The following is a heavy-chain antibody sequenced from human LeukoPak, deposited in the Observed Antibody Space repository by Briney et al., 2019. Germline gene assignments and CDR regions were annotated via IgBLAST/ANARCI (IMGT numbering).Heavy chain of an antibody. J-gene: IGHJ6*03. D-gene: IGHD3-16*02. V-gene: IGHV3-23*01. Sequence: PGGSLRLSCAASGFTFSSYAMSWVRQAPGKGLEWVSAISGSGGSTYYADSVKGRFTISRDNSKNTLYLQMNSLRAEDTAVYYCAKDVYRTRHYYMDVWGKGTTVTVSS. CDR2: ISGSGGST. CDR3: AKDVYRTRHYYMDV. CDR1: GFTFSSYA.